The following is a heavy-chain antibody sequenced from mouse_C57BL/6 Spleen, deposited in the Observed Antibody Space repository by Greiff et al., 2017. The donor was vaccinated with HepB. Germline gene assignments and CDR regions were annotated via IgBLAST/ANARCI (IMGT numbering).Heavy chain of an antibody. J-gene: IGHJ4*01. CDR2: ISDGGSYT. CDR1: GFTFSSYA. D-gene: IGHD1-1*01. CDR3: ARDGPTVVDYYAMDY. V-gene: IGHV5-4*01. Sequence: EVQLVESGGGLVKPGGSLKLSCAASGFTFSSYAMSWVRQTPEKRLEWVATISDGGSYTYYPDNVKGRFTISRDNAKNNLYLQMSHLKSEDTAMYYCARDGPTVVDYYAMDYWGQGTSVTVSS.